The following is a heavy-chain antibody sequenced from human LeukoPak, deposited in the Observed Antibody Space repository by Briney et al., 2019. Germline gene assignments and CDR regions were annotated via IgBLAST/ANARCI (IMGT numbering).Heavy chain of an antibody. D-gene: IGHD6-13*01. J-gene: IGHJ4*02. CDR1: GFTFSSYE. V-gene: IGHV3-48*03. CDR3: ARASYSSSWYDYFDY. CDR2: ISSSGSTI. Sequence: GGSLRLSCAASGFTFSSYEMNWVRQAPGKGLEWVSYISSSGSTIYYADSVKGRFTISRGNAKNSLYLQMNSLRAEDTAVYYCARASYSSSWYDYFDYWGQGTLVTVSS.